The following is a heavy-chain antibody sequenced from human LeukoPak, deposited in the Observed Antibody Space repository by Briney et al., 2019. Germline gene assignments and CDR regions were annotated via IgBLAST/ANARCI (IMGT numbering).Heavy chain of an antibody. V-gene: IGHV1-69*05. D-gene: IGHD6-13*01. CDR3: ARCIAAAGTGYYYYYMDV. J-gene: IGHJ6*03. CDR2: IIPIFGTA. CDR1: GYTFTSYD. Sequence: ASVKVSCKASGYTFTSYDINWVRQAPGQGLEWMGGIIPIFGTANYAQKFQGRVTITTDESTSTAYMELSSLRSEDTAVYYCARCIAAAGTGYYYYYMDVWGKGTTVTVSS.